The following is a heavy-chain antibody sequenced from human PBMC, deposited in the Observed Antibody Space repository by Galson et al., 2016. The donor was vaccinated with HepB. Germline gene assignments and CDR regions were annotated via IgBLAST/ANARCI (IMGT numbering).Heavy chain of an antibody. CDR3: ARGGATPMVLRY. Sequence: ETLSLTCAVYGGSFRDFYWSWIRQPPGKGLEWLGEINHSGVTHYNPSLKSRVGISVDTSKNQFSLTLSSVTAADSAIYYCARGGATPMVLRYWGQGTQVTVSS. V-gene: IGHV4-34*01. CDR1: GGSFRDFY. CDR2: INHSGVT. J-gene: IGHJ4*02. D-gene: IGHD1-26*01.